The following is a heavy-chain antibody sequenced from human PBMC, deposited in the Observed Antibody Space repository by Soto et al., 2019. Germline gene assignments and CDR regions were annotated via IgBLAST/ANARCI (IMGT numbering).Heavy chain of an antibody. D-gene: IGHD6-13*01. CDR2: IFPYTGDT. V-gene: IGHV1-18*01. J-gene: IGHJ4*02. CDR3: ARGGFSSSWRLDS. CDR1: AYAFNTYA. Sequence: QVQLVQSGAEVKKPGASVKVSCKASAYAFNTYAINWVRQAPGQGLEWMGSIFPYTGDTHYAQHFQGRFTMTTDTSTNTAYMDLASLRSDDTAVYYCARGGFSSSWRLDSWGPGTLVTVSS.